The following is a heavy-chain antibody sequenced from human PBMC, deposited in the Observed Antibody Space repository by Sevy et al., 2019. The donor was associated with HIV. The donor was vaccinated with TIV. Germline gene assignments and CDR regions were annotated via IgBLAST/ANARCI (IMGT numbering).Heavy chain of an antibody. V-gene: IGHV3-15*01. CDR3: TTDLGFYSSK. CDR2: IKSETDGGAA. D-gene: IGHD4-4*01. CDR1: GITFSSAW. Sequence: GGSLRLSCAASGITFSSAWMSWVRLVPGKGLEWLGRIKSETDGGAADYAAAVKGRFTSSRDDPKETLYLQLNSLKTEDTAVYYCTTDLGFYSSKWGQGTLVTVSS. J-gene: IGHJ4*02.